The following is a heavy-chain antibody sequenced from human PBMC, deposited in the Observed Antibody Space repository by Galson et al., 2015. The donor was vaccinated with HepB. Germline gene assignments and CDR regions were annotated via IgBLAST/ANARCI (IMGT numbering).Heavy chain of an antibody. CDR2: IYHSGST. CDR1: GGSISSGGYS. Sequence: GGSISSGGYSWSWIRQPPGKGLEWIGYIYHSGSTYYNPSLKSRVTISVDRSKNQFSLKLNSVTAADTAVYYCARVGYYYYDMDVWGQGTTVTVSS. V-gene: IGHV4-30-2*01. J-gene: IGHJ6*02. CDR3: ARVGYYYYDMDV.